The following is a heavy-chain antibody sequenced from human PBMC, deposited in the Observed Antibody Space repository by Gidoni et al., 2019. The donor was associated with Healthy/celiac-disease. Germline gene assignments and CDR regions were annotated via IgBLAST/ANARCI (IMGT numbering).Heavy chain of an antibody. CDR1: GFTVGSHY. V-gene: IGHV3-53*01. Sequence: EVQLVESGGGLIQPGGSLRLSCAAPGFTVGSHYMSWVRQAPGKGLEWVSVIYSGGSTYYADSVKGRFTISRDNSKNTLYLQMNSLRAEDTAVYYCARAGTFSRGQRSSHFDYWGQGTLVTVSS. CDR3: ARAGTFSRGQRSSHFDY. J-gene: IGHJ4*02. CDR2: IYSGGST. D-gene: IGHD6-13*01.